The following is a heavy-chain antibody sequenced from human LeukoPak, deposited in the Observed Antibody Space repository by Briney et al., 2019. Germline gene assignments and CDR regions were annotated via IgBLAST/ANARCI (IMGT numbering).Heavy chain of an antibody. D-gene: IGHD3-3*01. CDR1: GYTFTSYG. CDR3: ASGNYDFWSGYSFDY. J-gene: IGHJ4*02. Sequence: ASVKVSCKASGYTFTSYGISWVRPAPGQGLEWMGWISAYNGNTNYAQKLQGRVTMTTDTSTSTAYMELRSLRSDDTAVYYCASGNYDFWSGYSFDYWGQGTLVTASS. CDR2: ISAYNGNT. V-gene: IGHV1-18*01.